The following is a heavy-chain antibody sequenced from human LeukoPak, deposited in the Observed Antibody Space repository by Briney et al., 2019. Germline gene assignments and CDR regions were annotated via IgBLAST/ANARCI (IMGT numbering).Heavy chain of an antibody. CDR1: GGTFSSYV. Sequence: SVKVSCKASGGTFSSYVISWVRQAPGQGLEWMGGIIPIFGTANYYAQKFQGRVTITTDESTSTAYMELSSLRSEDTAVYYCARGIESYGDYGYWGQGILVTVSS. CDR3: ARGIESYGDYGY. D-gene: IGHD4-17*01. J-gene: IGHJ4*02. V-gene: IGHV1-69*05. CDR2: IIPIFGTA.